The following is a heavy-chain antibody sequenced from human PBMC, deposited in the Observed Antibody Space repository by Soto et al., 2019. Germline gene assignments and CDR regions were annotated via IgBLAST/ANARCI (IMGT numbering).Heavy chain of an antibody. CDR3: MRQLGVDADNWFHP. D-gene: IGHD2-8*01. CDR1: GYTFTSYW. Sequence: GQSLKISCVASGYTFTSYWIGWLRQMPGKGLERMGIIYPGDSDTGYIPYFRVQVALSADKSISTAYLQWSSLKASHTAMYYCMRQLGVDADNWFHPWGQGTMVTVSS. V-gene: IGHV5-51*01. CDR2: IYPGDSDT. J-gene: IGHJ5*02.